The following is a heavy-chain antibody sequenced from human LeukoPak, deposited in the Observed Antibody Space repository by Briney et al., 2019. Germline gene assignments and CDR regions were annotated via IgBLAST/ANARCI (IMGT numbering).Heavy chain of an antibody. CDR1: GGSISSYY. D-gene: IGHD1-14*01. CDR3: ARASSRKRAYYFDY. V-gene: IGHV4-59*01. J-gene: IGHJ4*02. Sequence: PSETLSLTCTVSGGSISSYYWSWIRQPPGKGLEWIGYIYYSGSTNYNPSLKSRVTISVDTSKNQFSLKLSSVTAADTAMYYCARASSRKRAYYFDYWGQGTLVTVSS. CDR2: IYYSGST.